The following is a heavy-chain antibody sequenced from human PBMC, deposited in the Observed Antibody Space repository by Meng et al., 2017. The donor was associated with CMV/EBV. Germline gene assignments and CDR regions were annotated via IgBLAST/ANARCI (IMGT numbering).Heavy chain of an antibody. J-gene: IGHJ3*02. V-gene: IGHV4-39*01. Sequence: SETLSLTCTVSGGSISSSSYYWGWIRQPPGKGLEWIGSIYYSGSTYYNPSLKSRVTISVDTSKNQFSLKLSSVTAADTAVYYCARREGYYDSSGSRDAFDIWGQGTTVTVSS. D-gene: IGHD3-22*01. CDR3: ARREGYYDSSGSRDAFDI. CDR1: GGSISSSSYY. CDR2: IYYSGST.